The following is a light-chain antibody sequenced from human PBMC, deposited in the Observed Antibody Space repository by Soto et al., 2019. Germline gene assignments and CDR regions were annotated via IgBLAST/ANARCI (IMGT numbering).Light chain of an antibody. V-gene: IGLV1-44*01. CDR1: SSNIGSNT. Sequence: QSVLTQPPSASGTPGQRVTISCSGSSSNIGSNTVNWYQQVPGTAPKLPIYSNNQRPSGVPDRFSGSKSGTSASLAISGLQSEDEADYYCAAWDATLNGLFGGGTKLTVL. CDR2: SNN. CDR3: AAWDATLNGL. J-gene: IGLJ2*01.